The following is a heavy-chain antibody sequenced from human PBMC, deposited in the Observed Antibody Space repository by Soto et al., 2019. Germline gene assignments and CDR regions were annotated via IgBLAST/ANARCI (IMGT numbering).Heavy chain of an antibody. CDR1: GFTFSNYG. D-gene: IGHD2-2*01. V-gene: IGHV3-30*18. Sequence: QVQLVESGGGVVQPGRSLRLSCAASGFTFSNYGMHWVRQAPGKGPEWVTIMSYDGNNKFYADSVKGRFTISRDNSKNTLYLQMDSLRAEDTAVYYCAKDVYCGTTGCLRNIVPYWGQGTLVTVSS. CDR3: AKDVYCGTTGCLRNIVPY. J-gene: IGHJ4*02. CDR2: MSYDGNNK.